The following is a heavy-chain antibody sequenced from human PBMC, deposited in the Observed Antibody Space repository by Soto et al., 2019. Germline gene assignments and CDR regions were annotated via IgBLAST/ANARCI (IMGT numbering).Heavy chain of an antibody. V-gene: IGHV3-33*01. CDR3: ARDLLSSGYSPDY. Sequence: GGSLRLSCAASGFTFSSYGMHWVRQAPGKGLEWVAVIWYDGSNKYYADSVKGRFTISRDNSKNTLYLQMNSLRAEDTAVYYCARDLLSSGYSPDYWGQGTLVTVSS. CDR2: IWYDGSNK. J-gene: IGHJ4*02. D-gene: IGHD3-22*01. CDR1: GFTFSSYG.